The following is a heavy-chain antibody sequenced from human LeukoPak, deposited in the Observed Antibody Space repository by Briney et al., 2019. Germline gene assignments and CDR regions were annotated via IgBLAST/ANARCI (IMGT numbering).Heavy chain of an antibody. Sequence: ASVKVSCKASGGTFSSYAISWVRQAPGQGLEWMGGIIPIFGTANYAQKFQGRVTITTGESTSTAYMELSSLRSEDTAVYYCALHPGSRPPFPSGDYWGQGTLVTVCS. CDR3: ALHPGSRPPFPSGDY. CDR2: IIPIFGTA. D-gene: IGHD1-14*01. CDR1: GGTFSSYA. V-gene: IGHV1-69*05. J-gene: IGHJ4*02.